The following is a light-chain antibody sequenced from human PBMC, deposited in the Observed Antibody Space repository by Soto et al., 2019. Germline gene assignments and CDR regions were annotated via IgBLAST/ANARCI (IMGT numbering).Light chain of an antibody. CDR2: SAS. V-gene: IGKV1-12*01. Sequence: DLQMTQSPSSVSASVGDRVTITCRASRDISTYLAWYQQKPGNAPKLLIYSASTLESGVPSRFSGSGSGTDFTLTISSLQPEDFATYYCQQANSLLTFGGGTKVAVK. CDR1: RDISTY. CDR3: QQANSLLT. J-gene: IGKJ4*01.